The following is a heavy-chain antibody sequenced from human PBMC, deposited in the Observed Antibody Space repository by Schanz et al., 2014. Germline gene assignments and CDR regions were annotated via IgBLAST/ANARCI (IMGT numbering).Heavy chain of an antibody. V-gene: IGHV3-23*01. J-gene: IGHJ4*02. CDR1: GFGFSSYS. Sequence: EVQLLESGGGLVQPGGSLRLSCAASGFGFSSYSMNWVRQAPGKGLEWVSSISSGGGSTYYADSVKGRFTISRDNFKGALYLQMNSLRAEDTGLYFCARGGSGSHYRLDYWGQGTPITVSS. CDR3: ARGGSGSHYRLDY. D-gene: IGHD1-26*01. CDR2: ISSGGGST.